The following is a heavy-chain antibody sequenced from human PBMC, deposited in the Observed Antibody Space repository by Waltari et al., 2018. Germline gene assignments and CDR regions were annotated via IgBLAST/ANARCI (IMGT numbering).Heavy chain of an antibody. V-gene: IGHV4-4*07. CDR2: IYSGGST. D-gene: IGHD3-10*01. J-gene: IGHJ4*02. CDR3: ARGPGRESREAFDY. CDR1: GGSISGSY. Sequence: QVQLQESGPGLVKPSETLSLTCTVSGGSISGSYWSWIRQPAGKGLEWIGRIYSGGSTGYNPSLKSRPTMSVDTSKSQFSLKLSSVTAADTAVYYCARGPGRESREAFDYWGQGTLVTVSS.